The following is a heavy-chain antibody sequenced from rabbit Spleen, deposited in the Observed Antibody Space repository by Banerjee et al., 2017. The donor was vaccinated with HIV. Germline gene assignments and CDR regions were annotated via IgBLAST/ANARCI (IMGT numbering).Heavy chain of an antibody. CDR3: ARDTSSSFSSYGMDL. CDR1: GFSFSTSDY. CDR2: IAGSSSAFT. Sequence: QSLEESGGDLVKPGASLTLTCTASGFSFSTSDYMCWVRQAPGKGLEWISCIAGSSSAFTYSATWAKGRFTCSKTSSTTVTLQMTSLTAADTATYFCARDTSSSFSSYGMDLWGQGTLVTVS. J-gene: IGHJ6*01. D-gene: IGHD1-1*01. V-gene: IGHV1S40*01.